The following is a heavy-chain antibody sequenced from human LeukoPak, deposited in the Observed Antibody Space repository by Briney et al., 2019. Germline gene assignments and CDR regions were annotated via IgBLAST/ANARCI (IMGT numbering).Heavy chain of an antibody. Sequence: GGSLRLSCAASGFSFRDYWVSWMRQAPGKGLEWVSYISGGSDHTNYADSVKGRFTISRDNAKNSLYLQMNSLRAEDTAVYYCARGGAYCGGDCYSFDYWGQGTLVTVSS. CDR1: GFSFRDYW. J-gene: IGHJ4*02. V-gene: IGHV3-11*06. CDR3: ARGGAYCGGDCYSFDY. CDR2: ISGGSDHT. D-gene: IGHD2-21*02.